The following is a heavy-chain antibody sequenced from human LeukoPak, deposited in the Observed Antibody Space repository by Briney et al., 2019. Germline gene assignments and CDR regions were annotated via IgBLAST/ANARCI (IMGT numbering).Heavy chain of an antibody. V-gene: IGHV4-30-2*01. CDR1: GGSISSGGYS. CDR2: IYHSGST. Sequence: SQTLSLTCAVSGGSISSGGYSWSWIRQPPGKGLEWIGYIYHSGSTYYNPSLKSRVTISVDRSKNQFSLKLSSVTAADTAVYYCARGHSSSSALDYWGQGTLVTVSS. CDR3: ARGHSSSSALDY. J-gene: IGHJ4*02. D-gene: IGHD6-6*01.